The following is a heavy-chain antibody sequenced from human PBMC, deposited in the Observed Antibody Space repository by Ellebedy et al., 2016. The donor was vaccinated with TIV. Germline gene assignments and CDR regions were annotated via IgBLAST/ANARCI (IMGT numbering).Heavy chain of an antibody. J-gene: IGHJ4*02. CDR1: GFTFSSYW. CDR2: IKQDGSEK. Sequence: GGSLRLXCAASGFTFSSYWMSWVRQAPGKGLEWVANIKQDGSEKYYVNSVKGRFTISRDNAMNSLYLQMNSLTAEDTAVYYCATSPAIRRPNYWGQGTLVTVSS. D-gene: IGHD3-10*01. V-gene: IGHV3-7*03. CDR3: ATSPAIRRPNY.